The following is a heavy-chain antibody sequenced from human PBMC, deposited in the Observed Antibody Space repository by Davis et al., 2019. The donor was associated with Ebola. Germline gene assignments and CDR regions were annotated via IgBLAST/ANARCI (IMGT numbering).Heavy chain of an antibody. J-gene: IGHJ3*02. CDR3: ARAWGCGGTCYPDAFDI. CDR1: GFTLSSYE. CDR2: VSIGDSII. Sequence: PGGSLRLSYAASGFTLSSYEMNWVRQAPGKGLEWVSYVSIGDSIIYYADSVKGRFTISRDNAKNSLYLQMNSLRAEDTAVYYCARAWGCGGTCYPDAFDIWGQGTMVTISS. D-gene: IGHD2-15*01. V-gene: IGHV3-48*03.